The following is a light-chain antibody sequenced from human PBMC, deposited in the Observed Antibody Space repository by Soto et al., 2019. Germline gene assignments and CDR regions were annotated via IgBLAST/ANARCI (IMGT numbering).Light chain of an antibody. Sequence: MTVSPATVSVSHGDSVCLSCRANESIGNNLAWYQQKPGQPPRLLIYSASTRAPGIPARVSGGGSGTQFSLTISSLQSEDFATYYCQQAKTFLPPFGRGTRL. CDR2: SAS. CDR1: ESIGNN. J-gene: IGKJ5*01. CDR3: QQAKTFLPP. V-gene: IGKV3D-15*01.